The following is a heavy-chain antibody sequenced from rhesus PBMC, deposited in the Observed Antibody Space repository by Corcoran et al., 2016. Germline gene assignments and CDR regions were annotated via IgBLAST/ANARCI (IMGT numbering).Heavy chain of an antibody. CDR3: AGDGYSGSWSYY. D-gene: IGHD6-25*01. V-gene: IGHV4-169*02. CDR2: IHGSGSNT. Sequence: QVQLQESGPGLVKPSETLSVTCAVSGGSISNRHWTCVRPAPGKGLEWIGYIHGSGSNTKYNPSLNSRVTLSVDTSKNQISLKLSSVTAADTAVYFCAGDGYSGSWSYYWGQGVLVTVSS. CDR1: GGSISNRH. J-gene: IGHJ4*01.